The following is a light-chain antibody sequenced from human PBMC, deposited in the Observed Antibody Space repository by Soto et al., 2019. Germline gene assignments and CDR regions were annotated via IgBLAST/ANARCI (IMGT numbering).Light chain of an antibody. CDR1: SSDVGDYNY. J-gene: IGLJ1*01. Sequence: QSALTQPRSVSGSPGQSVTISCTGTSSDVGDYNYVSWYQQHPGKAPKLMIYDVSKRPSGVPDRFSGSKSGNTASLTISGLQAEDEADYYCCSYVGNYYVFGTGTKLTVL. V-gene: IGLV2-11*01. CDR2: DVS. CDR3: CSYVGNYYV.